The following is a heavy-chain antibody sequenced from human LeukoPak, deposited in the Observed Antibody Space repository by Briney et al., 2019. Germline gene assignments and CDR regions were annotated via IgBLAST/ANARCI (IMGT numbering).Heavy chain of an antibody. Sequence: PSETLSLTCAVYGGSFSRYSWSWIRQPPGKGLEWIGEINHSGSTNYNPSLKGRVTISVDTSKNQFSLKLRSVTAADTVVYYCARVVGKYSSSWYYWGQGTLVTVFS. J-gene: IGHJ4*02. D-gene: IGHD6-13*01. CDR1: GGSFSRYS. CDR3: ARVVGKYSSSWYY. V-gene: IGHV4-34*01. CDR2: INHSGST.